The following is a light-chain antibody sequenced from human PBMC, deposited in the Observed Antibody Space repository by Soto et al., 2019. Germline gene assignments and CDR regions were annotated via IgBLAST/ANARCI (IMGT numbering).Light chain of an antibody. V-gene: IGKV4-1*01. CDR1: QSVLSSSNNKNF. CDR3: HQYYDAPLT. CDR2: WAS. J-gene: IGKJ4*01. Sequence: DIVMTQSPDSLAVSLGERATINRKSSQSVLSSSNNKNFLAWFQQKPGQPPKLLISWASTRESGVPDRFAGSGSGTDFTLTISSLQAGDVAVYYCHQYYDAPLTFGGGTKVEIK.